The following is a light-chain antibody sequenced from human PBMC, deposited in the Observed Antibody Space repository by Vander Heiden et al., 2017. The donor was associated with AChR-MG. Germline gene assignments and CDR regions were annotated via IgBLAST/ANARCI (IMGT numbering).Light chain of an antibody. CDR3: RQSLQTPQT. CDR1: QSLLHSNGYNY. CDR2: LGS. V-gene: IGKV2-28*01. J-gene: IGKJ1*01. Sequence: IVLTQSPLSLPVTPGEPASISCRSSQSLLHSNGYNYLDWYLQKPGQSPQLLIYLGSNRASGVPDRFSGSASGIDYTLKISRVEAEDVGVYYCRQSLQTPQTFGQRTKVEIK.